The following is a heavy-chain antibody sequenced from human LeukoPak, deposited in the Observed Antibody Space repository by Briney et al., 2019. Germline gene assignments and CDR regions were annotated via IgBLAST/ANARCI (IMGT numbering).Heavy chain of an antibody. CDR3: ARTVDTAMAVTFDY. CDR1: GFTFSNYG. D-gene: IGHD5-18*01. J-gene: IGHJ4*02. Sequence: GGSLRLSCAASGFTFSNYGMHWVRQAPGKGLEWVALIWYDGSNKYYADSVKGRFTISRDSSKNTPYLQMNSLRAEDTAVYHCARTVDTAMAVTFDYWGQGSLVTVSS. CDR2: IWYDGSNK. V-gene: IGHV3-33*01.